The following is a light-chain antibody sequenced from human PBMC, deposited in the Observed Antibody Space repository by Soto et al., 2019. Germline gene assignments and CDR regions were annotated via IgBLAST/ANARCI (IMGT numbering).Light chain of an antibody. CDR2: SAA. V-gene: IGKV1-12*01. CDR3: RQGSTFPRT. J-gene: IGKJ1*01. CDR1: LGIGVR. Sequence: IRMTQSPSSVSASVGDRVSITCRASLGIGVRLAWFQQQPGKAPQLLIQSAASLQGGFPSKVSGSGAGTEFGLSSNSLQPEDVATDYGRQGSTFPRTFGQGTKVEVK.